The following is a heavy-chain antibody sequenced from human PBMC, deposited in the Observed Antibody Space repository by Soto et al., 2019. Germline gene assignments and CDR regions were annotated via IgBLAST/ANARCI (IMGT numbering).Heavy chain of an antibody. Sequence: ASVKVSCKASGGTFSSYTISWVRQAPGQGLEWMGRIIPILGIANYAQKFQGRVTITADKSTSTAYMELSSLRSEDTAVYYCARGGWYSGYDPDYYMDVWGKGTTVTVSS. CDR3: ARGGWYSGYDPDYYMDV. V-gene: IGHV1-69*02. CDR2: IIPILGIA. CDR1: GGTFSSYT. J-gene: IGHJ6*03. D-gene: IGHD5-12*01.